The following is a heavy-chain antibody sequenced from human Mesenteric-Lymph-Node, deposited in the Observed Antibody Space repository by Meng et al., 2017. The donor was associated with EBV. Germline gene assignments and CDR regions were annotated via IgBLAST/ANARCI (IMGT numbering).Heavy chain of an antibody. CDR2: ISGSGGST. CDR1: GFTFGDYT. Sequence: EVQVVESXXGLVQXGGFLRLSCAASGFTFGDYTMSWVRQAPGKGLEWVSTISGSGGSTYYAHSVKGRFTISRDNSKNTLNLQMNSLRVDDTALYYCAKDLAAGGAPWGQGTLVTVSS. CDR3: AKDLAAGGAP. V-gene: IGHV3-23*04. J-gene: IGHJ5*02. D-gene: IGHD6-13*01.